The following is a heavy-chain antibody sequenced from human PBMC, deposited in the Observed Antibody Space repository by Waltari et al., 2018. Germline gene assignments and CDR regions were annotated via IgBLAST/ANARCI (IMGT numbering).Heavy chain of an antibody. Sequence: EVXLVEYGXGLVQPGGSXRLPCAASGFPFSSHAMGWVTQSPGXGLGWXSSIGXSGVTXFYEDSVKGRXTTSRDNSKNTLYLQMDXLRAEDTAXYXCAXSAAATIRFWYXDLWGRGTLVTVXS. CDR1: GFPFSSHA. V-gene: IGHV3-23*04. CDR2: IGXSGVTX. CDR3: AXSAAATIRFWYXDL. D-gene: IGHD6-13*01. J-gene: IGHJ2*01.